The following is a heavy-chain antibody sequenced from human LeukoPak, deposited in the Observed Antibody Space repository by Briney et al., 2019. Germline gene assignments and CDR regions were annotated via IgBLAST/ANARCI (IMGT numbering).Heavy chain of an antibody. V-gene: IGHV1-18*01. D-gene: IGHD3-10*01. Sequence: GESLKISCKASGYTFTSYGISWVRQAPGQGLEWMGWISAYNGNANYAQKFQGRVTITADESTSTAYMELSSLRSEDTAVYYCARASQYYYGSGSLSRYYYYYMDVWGKGTTVTVSS. CDR3: ARASQYYYGSGSLSRYYYYYMDV. J-gene: IGHJ6*03. CDR1: GYTFTSYG. CDR2: ISAYNGNA.